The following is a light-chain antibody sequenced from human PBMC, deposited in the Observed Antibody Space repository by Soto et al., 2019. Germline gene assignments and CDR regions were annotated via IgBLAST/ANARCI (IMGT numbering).Light chain of an antibody. V-gene: IGLV3-9*01. Sequence: YELTEPLSVSVALGQTARITCGGNNIGSKNVHWYQQKPGQAPVLVIYRDSNRPSGIPERFSGSNSGNTATLTISRAQAGDEADYSCQVWDSSTVVFGGGTKVTVL. CDR1: NIGSKN. CDR2: RDS. CDR3: QVWDSSTVV. J-gene: IGLJ2*01.